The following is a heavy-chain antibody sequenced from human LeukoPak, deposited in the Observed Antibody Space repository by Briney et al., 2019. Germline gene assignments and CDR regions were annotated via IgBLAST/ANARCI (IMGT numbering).Heavy chain of an antibody. CDR3: ARGAYCSGISCSAGNWFDP. V-gene: IGHV4-59*01. Sequence: PSETLSLTCTVSGDSISSYYWSWIRQPPGKGLEWIGYISYSGSTNYNPSLKSRVTISEDTSKNQFSLKLSSVTAADTAVYYCARGAYCSGISCSAGNWFDPWGQGTLVTVSS. CDR1: GDSISSYY. CDR2: ISYSGST. J-gene: IGHJ5*02. D-gene: IGHD2-2*01.